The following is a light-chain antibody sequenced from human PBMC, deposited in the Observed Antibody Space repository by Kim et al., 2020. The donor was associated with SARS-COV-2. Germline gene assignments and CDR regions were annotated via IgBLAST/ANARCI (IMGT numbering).Light chain of an antibody. J-gene: IGKJ2*01. CDR2: GAS. CDR3: QQYDSSPRT. Sequence: LSPGERATLSCRASQSVSSKYLAWYQKKAGQAPRLLIYGASRRVTGVPDRFRGSGSGTDFTLTISSLEPEDFAVFYCQQYDSSPRTFGQGTKLEI. V-gene: IGKV3-20*01. CDR1: QSVSSKY.